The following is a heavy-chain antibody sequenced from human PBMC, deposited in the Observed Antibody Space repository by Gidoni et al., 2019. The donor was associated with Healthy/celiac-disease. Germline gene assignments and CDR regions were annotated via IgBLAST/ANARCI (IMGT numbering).Heavy chain of an antibody. V-gene: IGHV3-15*01. Sequence: EVQLVESGGGLVKPGGSLRLSCAASGFAFSNAWMSWVRQAPGKGLEWVGRIKSTTDGGTTDYAAPVKGRFTISRDDSKNTLYLQMNSLKTEDTAVFYCTTLLHCSGGSCYSDWGQGTLVTVSS. J-gene: IGHJ4*02. CDR3: TTLLHCSGGSCYSD. CDR1: GFAFSNAW. D-gene: IGHD2-15*01. CDR2: IKSTTDGGTT.